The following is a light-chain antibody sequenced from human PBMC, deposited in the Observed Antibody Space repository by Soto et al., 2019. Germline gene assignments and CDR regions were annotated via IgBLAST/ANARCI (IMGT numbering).Light chain of an antibody. Sequence: GLTQPASVSGSPGQSITISCTGTSSDVGRYNYVSWYQQYPGRAPKLIIYEVTNRPSGVSDRFSGSKSGNVASLTISGLQAADEADYYCGSYTSTYVRIFGTGTKVTVL. CDR1: SSDVGRYNY. CDR3: GSYTSTYVRI. J-gene: IGLJ1*01. CDR2: EVT. V-gene: IGLV2-14*01.